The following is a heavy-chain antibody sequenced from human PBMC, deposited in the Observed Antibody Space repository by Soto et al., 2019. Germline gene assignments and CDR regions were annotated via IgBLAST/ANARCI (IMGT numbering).Heavy chain of an antibody. CDR3: ARWADGDSVDH. CDR2: INYCGSDK. V-gene: IGHV3-7*03. J-gene: IGHJ4*02. Sequence: EVKLVESGGGLVQPGGSLRLSCAASGFIFTNYYMTWVRQAPGKGLEWVANINYCGSDKLDVESVRGRFTISRDNAKSSLYLQMNSLRVEDTDVYYCARWADGDSVDHWGQGTLVTVSS. D-gene: IGHD7-27*01. CDR1: GFIFTNYY.